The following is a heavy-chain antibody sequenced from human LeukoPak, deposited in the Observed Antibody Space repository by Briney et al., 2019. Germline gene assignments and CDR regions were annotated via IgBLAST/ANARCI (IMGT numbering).Heavy chain of an antibody. Sequence: ASVKVSCKASGYTFTGYYMHWVRQAPGQGLEWMGWINPNSGATNYAQRFQGRVTMTRDTSISIAYMELSRLRSDDTAVYYCARAEALYDSSGYYEDYWGQGTLVTVSS. CDR3: ARAEALYDSSGYYEDY. CDR2: INPNSGAT. J-gene: IGHJ4*02. CDR1: GYTFTGYY. D-gene: IGHD3-22*01. V-gene: IGHV1-2*02.